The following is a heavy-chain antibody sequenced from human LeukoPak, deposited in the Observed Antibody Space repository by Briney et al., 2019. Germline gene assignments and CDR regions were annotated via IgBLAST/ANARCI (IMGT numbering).Heavy chain of an antibody. V-gene: IGHV1-8*03. CDR2: MNPNSGNT. CDR3: AKVTIGSSCPYFDY. Sequence: GASVKVSCKASGYTFTSYDINWVRQATGQGLEWMGWMNPNSGNTGYAQKFQGRVTITRNTSISTAYMELSSLRSEDTAVYYCAKVTIGSSCPYFDYWGQGTLVTVSS. J-gene: IGHJ4*02. D-gene: IGHD6-13*01. CDR1: GYTFTSYD.